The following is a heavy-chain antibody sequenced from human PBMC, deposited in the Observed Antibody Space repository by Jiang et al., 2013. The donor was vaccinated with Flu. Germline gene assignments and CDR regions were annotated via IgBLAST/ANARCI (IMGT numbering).Heavy chain of an antibody. V-gene: IGHV3-30*18. CDR3: AKDDPGLRVPFDY. Sequence: VESGGGVVQPGRSLRLSCAASGFMFSGYGMHWVRQAPGKGLEWVALISYDGSETYFADSVKGRFTTSKDNSKNTVTLQMNRLRVEDTAMYYCAKDDPGLRVPFDYWGQGALVTVSS. CDR2: ISYDGSET. J-gene: IGHJ4*02. CDR1: GFMFSGYG. D-gene: IGHD1-1*01.